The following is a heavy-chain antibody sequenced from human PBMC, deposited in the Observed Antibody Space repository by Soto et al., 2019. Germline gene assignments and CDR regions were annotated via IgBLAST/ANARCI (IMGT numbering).Heavy chain of an antibody. CDR1: GFTFSSYS. CDR2: ISSSSSYI. Sequence: EVQLVESGGGLVKPGGSLRLSCTASGFTFSSYSMNWVRQAPGKGLEWVSSISSSSSYIYYADKVKGRFTISKDNAKNPLYLQMNSLRAEDTAVYYCARDPIAVAGTFDYWGQGTLVTVSS. CDR3: ARDPIAVAGTFDY. J-gene: IGHJ4*02. D-gene: IGHD6-19*01. V-gene: IGHV3-21*01.